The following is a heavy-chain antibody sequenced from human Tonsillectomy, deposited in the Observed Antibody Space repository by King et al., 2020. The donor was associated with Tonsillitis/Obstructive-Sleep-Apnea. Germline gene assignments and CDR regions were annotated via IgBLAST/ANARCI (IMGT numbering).Heavy chain of an antibody. J-gene: IGHJ4*02. V-gene: IGHV3-30*18. CDR3: AKEPSPRHSSSWYPYFDY. CDR1: GFTFSSYG. CDR2: ISYDGSNK. D-gene: IGHD6-13*01. Sequence: VQLVESGGGVVQPGRSLRLSCAASGFTFSSYGMHWVRQAPGKGLEWVAVISYDGSNKYYADSVKGRFTISRDNSKNTLYLQMNSLRAEDTAVYYCAKEPSPRHSSSWYPYFDYWGQGTLVTVSS.